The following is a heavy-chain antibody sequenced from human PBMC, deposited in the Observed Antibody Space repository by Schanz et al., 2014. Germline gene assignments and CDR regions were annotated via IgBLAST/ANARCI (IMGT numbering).Heavy chain of an antibody. CDR1: GFTFSGFW. CDR3: LAPDYGMDV. J-gene: IGHJ6*02. Sequence: EVQLAESGGGLVQPGGSLRLSCAASGFTFSGFWMTWVRQAPGKGLEWVAYISSSSSTIHYADSVKGRFTMSRDNAKNSVFLQMNSLRAEDTAVYYCLAPDYGMDVWGQGTTVTVSS. CDR2: ISSSSSTI. V-gene: IGHV3-48*01.